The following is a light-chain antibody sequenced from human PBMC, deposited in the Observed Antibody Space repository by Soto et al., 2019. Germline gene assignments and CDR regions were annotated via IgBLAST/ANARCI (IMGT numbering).Light chain of an antibody. CDR2: DAS. CDR1: EGIQRS. J-gene: IGKJ1*01. CDR3: QQYETFSGT. Sequence: DIQMTQSPSSVSASVGDRVTITCRASEGIQRSLAWYHHKPGKAPKLLIYDASALPRGVPSRFSGSGSGTKFTLTIASLQPDDFATYYCQQYETFSGTFGPGTKVDIK. V-gene: IGKV1-5*01.